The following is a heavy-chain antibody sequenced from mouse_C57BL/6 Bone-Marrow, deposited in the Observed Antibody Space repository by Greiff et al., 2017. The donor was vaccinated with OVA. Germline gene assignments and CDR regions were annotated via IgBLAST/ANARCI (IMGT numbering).Heavy chain of an antibody. CDR2: INPNNGGT. CDR1: GYTFTDYN. CDR3: ARVGCGRSPFAY. D-gene: IGHD1-1*01. Sequence: VQLQQSGPELVKPGASVKMSCKASGYTFTDYNMHWVKQSHGKSLEWIGYINPNNGGTSYNQKFKGKATLTVNKSSSTAYMELRSLTSEDSAVYDCARVGCGRSPFAYWGQGTLVTVSA. V-gene: IGHV1-22*01. J-gene: IGHJ3*01.